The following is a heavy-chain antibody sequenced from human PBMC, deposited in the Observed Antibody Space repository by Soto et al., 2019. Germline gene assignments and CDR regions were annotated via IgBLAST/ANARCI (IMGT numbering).Heavy chain of an antibody. J-gene: IGHJ6*02. CDR1: GFTFSSYA. CDR3: TKESRYSYGYQYYYYGMDV. V-gene: IGHV3-23*01. Sequence: EVQLLESGGGLVQPGGSLRLSCAASGFTFSSYAMSWVRQAPGKGLEWVSAISGSGGSTYYADSVNGRFTIARDNSKNTLYLQKTSLRAKDTAVYYCTKESRYSYGYQYYYYGMDVWGQGTTVTVSS. D-gene: IGHD5-18*01. CDR2: ISGSGGST.